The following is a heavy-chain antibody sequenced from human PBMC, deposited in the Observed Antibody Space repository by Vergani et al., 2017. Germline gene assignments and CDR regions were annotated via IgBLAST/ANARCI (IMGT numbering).Heavy chain of an antibody. V-gene: IGHV3-9*01. CDR3: AKDSSGYHYYYYGMDV. CDR2: ISWNSGSI. D-gene: IGHD3-22*01. CDR1: GFTFDDYA. J-gene: IGHJ6*02. Sequence: EVQLVESGGGLVQPGGSLRLSCAASGFTFDDYAMHWVRQAPGKGLEWVSGISWNSGSIGYADSVKGRFTISRDNAKNSLYLQMNSLRAEDTALYYCAKDSSGYHYYYYGMDVWGQGTSVTVSS.